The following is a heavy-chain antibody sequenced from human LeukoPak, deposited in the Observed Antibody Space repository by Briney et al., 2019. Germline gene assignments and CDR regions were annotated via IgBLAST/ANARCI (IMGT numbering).Heavy chain of an antibody. V-gene: IGHV3-64*04. D-gene: IGHD2-15*01. CDR1: GFTFNTYT. Sequence: GGSLRLSCSASGFTFNTYTMHWVRQAPGKGLEYVSSISGGGGTTFYADSVRGRFTISRDNSKNTLHQQMNSLRAEDTAVYYCAKGWYPDYWGQGTLVTVSS. CDR2: ISGGGGTT. J-gene: IGHJ4*02. CDR3: AKGWYPDY.